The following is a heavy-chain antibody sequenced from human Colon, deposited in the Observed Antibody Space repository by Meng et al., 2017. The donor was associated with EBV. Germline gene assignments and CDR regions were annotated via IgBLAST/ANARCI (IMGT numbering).Heavy chain of an antibody. Sequence: QVQLQESGPGLGPPSQTLPPPCPFTGRSLTIGDYYWSWIRQPPGKGLEWIGYIYYSGSTYSNASLKSRVTISIDRSKNQFSLKLSSVTAADTAVYYCARDRKHYGERGWFDPWGQGTLVTVSS. CDR2: IYYSGST. D-gene: IGHD4-17*01. CDR1: GRSLTIGDYY. CDR3: ARDRKHYGERGWFDP. V-gene: IGHV4-30-4*01. J-gene: IGHJ5*02.